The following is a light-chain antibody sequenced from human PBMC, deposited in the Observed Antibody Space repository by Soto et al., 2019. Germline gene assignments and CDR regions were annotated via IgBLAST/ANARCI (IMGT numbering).Light chain of an antibody. V-gene: IGKV3-15*01. Sequence: IVLTQFPGPLSLAPRERATLSSRASQSVSINVAWYQQKPGQAPRLLIYGASTRATGIPARFSGSGSGTEFTLTISSLQSEDFAVYYCQQYNDWPRTFGQGTKVDIK. CDR3: QQYNDWPRT. J-gene: IGKJ1*01. CDR1: QSVSIN. CDR2: GAS.